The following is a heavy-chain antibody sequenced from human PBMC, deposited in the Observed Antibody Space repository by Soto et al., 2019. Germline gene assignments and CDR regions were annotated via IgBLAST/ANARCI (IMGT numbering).Heavy chain of an antibody. Sequence: QVQLVQSGPEVEKPGASVKVSCKASGYTLTSFGISWVRQAPGQGLEWMGWISTSNGKTIYGQKFRGRLTMTTDTSRSTAYMELRNLRSDATAVYYCAREYCRTTGCYGVDYWGQGTLVTVSS. CDR1: GYTLTSFG. D-gene: IGHD2-2*01. J-gene: IGHJ4*02. CDR3: AREYCRTTGCYGVDY. V-gene: IGHV1-18*04. CDR2: ISTSNGKT.